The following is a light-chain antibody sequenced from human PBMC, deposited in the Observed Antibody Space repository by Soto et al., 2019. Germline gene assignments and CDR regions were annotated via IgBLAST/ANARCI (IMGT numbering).Light chain of an antibody. Sequence: QSALTQPRSVSGSPGQSLTISCTGTSSVVGGYNYASWYQQYPGKVPKLMIYDVTKRPSGVPDRFSGSKSGNTASLTISGLQAEDEADYYCCSHAGSYTYVFGTGTKVTVL. CDR3: CSHAGSYTYV. CDR1: SSVVGGYNY. J-gene: IGLJ1*01. V-gene: IGLV2-11*01. CDR2: DVT.